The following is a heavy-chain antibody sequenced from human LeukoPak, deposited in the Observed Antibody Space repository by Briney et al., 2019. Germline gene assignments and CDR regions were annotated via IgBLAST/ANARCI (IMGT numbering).Heavy chain of an antibody. CDR2: IRCDGSNK. CDR3: ARTLSSGWYASDYYYGMDV. J-gene: IGHJ6*02. D-gene: IGHD6-19*01. CDR1: GFTFSSYG. Sequence: GGSLRLSCAASGFTFSSYGMHWVRQAPGKGLEWVAFIRCDGSNKYYADSVKGRFTISRDNSENTLYLQMNSLRAEDTAVYYCARTLSSGWYASDYYYGMDVWGQGTTVTVSS. V-gene: IGHV3-30*02.